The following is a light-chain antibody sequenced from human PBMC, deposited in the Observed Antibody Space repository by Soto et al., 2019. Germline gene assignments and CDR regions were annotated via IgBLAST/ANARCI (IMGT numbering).Light chain of an antibody. V-gene: IGKV1-8*01. Sequence: AIRMTQSPSSLSASTGARVPITCRASQGISSYLAWYQQKPGKAPKLLIYKASSLESGVPSRFSGSGSGTEFTLTISSLQPDDFATYYCQQYNSYSWTFGQGTKVDNK. J-gene: IGKJ1*01. CDR3: QQYNSYSWT. CDR2: KAS. CDR1: QGISSY.